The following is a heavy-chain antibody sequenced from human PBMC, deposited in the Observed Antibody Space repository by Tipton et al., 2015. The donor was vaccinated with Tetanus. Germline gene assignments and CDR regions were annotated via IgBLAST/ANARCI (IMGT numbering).Heavy chain of an antibody. J-gene: IGHJ3*01. V-gene: IGHV4-59*01. CDR2: IFHSGNT. CDR3: ARRSYCSSSRCFDAFDL. Sequence: TLSLTCTVSGGSMSNNYWSWIRQPPGKGLEWIAYIFHSGNTNYSPSLKSRVAISMDTSKNQISLKLSSVTAADTAVYYCARRSYCSSSRCFDAFDLWGQGTMVTVSS. D-gene: IGHD2-2*01. CDR1: GGSMSNNY.